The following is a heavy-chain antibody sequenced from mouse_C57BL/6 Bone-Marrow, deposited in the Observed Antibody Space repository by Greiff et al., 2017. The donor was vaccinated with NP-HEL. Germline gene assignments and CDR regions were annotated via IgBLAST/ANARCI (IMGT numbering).Heavy chain of an antibody. CDR2: IWRGGST. CDR3: AKGDYGSSPDWYFDV. D-gene: IGHD1-1*01. V-gene: IGHV2-5*01. Sequence: QVQLKESGPGLVQPSQSLSITCTVSGFSLTSYGVHWVRQSPGKGLEWLGVIWRGGSTDYNAAFMSRLSITKDNSKSQVFFKMNSLQADDTAIYYCAKGDYGSSPDWYFDVWGTGTTVTVSS. J-gene: IGHJ1*03. CDR1: GFSLTSYG.